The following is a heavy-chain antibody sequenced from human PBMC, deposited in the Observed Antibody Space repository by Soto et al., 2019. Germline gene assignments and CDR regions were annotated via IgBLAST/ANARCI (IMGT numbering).Heavy chain of an antibody. J-gene: IGHJ6*02. CDR3: AREWWESYYYYYGMDV. Sequence: PWGSLRLSCAASGFTFISYAIHWFRHSPFKGLEWVAVISYDGSNKYYADSVKGRFTISRDNSKNTLYLQMNSLRAEDTAAYYCAREWWESYYYYYGMDVWGQGTTVTVSS. D-gene: IGHD1-26*01. CDR1: GFTFISYA. V-gene: IGHV3-30-3*01. CDR2: ISYDGSNK.